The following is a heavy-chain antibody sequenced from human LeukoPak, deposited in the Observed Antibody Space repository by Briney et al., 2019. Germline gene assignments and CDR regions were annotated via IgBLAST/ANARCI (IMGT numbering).Heavy chain of an antibody. CDR1: GFTFSSYA. CDR3: AKGLGYCSGGSCYVSFDL. J-gene: IGHJ4*02. CDR2: ISGSGGST. Sequence: GGSLRLSCAASGFTFSSYAMSGVRQAPGKGLEGVSAISGSGGSTYYADSVKGRFTISRDNSKNTLYLQMNSLRAEDPAVYYCAKGLGYCSGGSCYVSFDLWGQGTLVTVSS. V-gene: IGHV3-23*01. D-gene: IGHD2-15*01.